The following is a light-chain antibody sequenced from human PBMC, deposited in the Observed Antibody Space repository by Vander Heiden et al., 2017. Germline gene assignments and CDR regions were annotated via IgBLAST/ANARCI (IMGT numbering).Light chain of an antibody. J-gene: IGKJ5*01. CDR1: QRSDNF. V-gene: IGKV1-39*01. CDR2: AAS. Sequence: INMTHSPSSLSAFVADRVTITCRASQRSDNFLNWYQQKPGKAPKLLIYAASKLESWVPSRFSGSGSGTHFILTISSLQPEDSATYFCQQSYSSPRITFGLGTRLEIE. CDR3: QQSYSSPRIT.